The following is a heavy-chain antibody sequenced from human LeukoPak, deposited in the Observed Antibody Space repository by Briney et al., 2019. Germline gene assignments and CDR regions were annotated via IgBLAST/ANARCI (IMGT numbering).Heavy chain of an antibody. J-gene: IGHJ4*02. CDR3: ASGLAKIAVAGTPAFDY. D-gene: IGHD6-19*01. Sequence: GGSLRLSCAASGFTFSSYGMHWVRQAPGKGLEWVAVIWYDGSNKYYADSVKGRFTISRDNSKNTLYLQMNSLRAEDTAVYYCASGLAKIAVAGTPAFDYWGQGTLVTVSS. CDR1: GFTFSSYG. CDR2: IWYDGSNK. V-gene: IGHV3-33*01.